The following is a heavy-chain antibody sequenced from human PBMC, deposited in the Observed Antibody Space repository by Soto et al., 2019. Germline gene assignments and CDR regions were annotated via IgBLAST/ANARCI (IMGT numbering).Heavy chain of an antibody. CDR1: GFTFSSYG. J-gene: IGHJ6*02. V-gene: IGHV3-33*01. CDR2: IWYDGSNK. D-gene: IGHD6-13*01. Sequence: GGSLRLSCAESGFTFSSYGMHWVRQAPGKGLEWVAVIWYDGSNKYYADSVKGRFTISRDNSKNTLYLQMNSLRAEDTAVYYCAREKISSSWYPGGYYYYYYGMDAWGQGTTVTVSS. CDR3: AREKISSSWYPGGYYYYYYGMDA.